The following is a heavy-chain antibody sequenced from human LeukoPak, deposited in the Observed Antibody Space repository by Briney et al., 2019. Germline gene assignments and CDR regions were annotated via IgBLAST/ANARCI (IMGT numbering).Heavy chain of an antibody. Sequence: ASVKVSCKASGYPFPTYGISWVRQAPGQGLEWMGWISTYNGDTNYAQKLQGRVTMTTDTSTSTAYMELRSLRSDDTAVYYCARVPAPYYDILTAIGRGYYGMDVWGQGTTVTVSS. CDR1: GYPFPTYG. V-gene: IGHV1-18*01. CDR2: ISTYNGDT. D-gene: IGHD3-9*01. J-gene: IGHJ6*02. CDR3: ARVPAPYYDILTAIGRGYYGMDV.